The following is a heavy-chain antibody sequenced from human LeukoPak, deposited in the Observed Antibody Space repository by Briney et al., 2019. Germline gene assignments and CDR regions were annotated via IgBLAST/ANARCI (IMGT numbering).Heavy chain of an antibody. CDR3: AKDGEGRYFDWTEYYFDS. J-gene: IGHJ4*02. CDR1: GFTFNRYA. D-gene: IGHD3-9*01. V-gene: IGHV3-23*01. Sequence: GGSLRLSCAAAGFTFNRYAISWVRQAPGKGLGLVSAISARGGSTYYADSVKGRFSISKDMSSNTLYLQMHSLRAEDTAVYYCAKDGEGRYFDWTEYYFDSWGQGTLVTVSS. CDR2: ISARGGST.